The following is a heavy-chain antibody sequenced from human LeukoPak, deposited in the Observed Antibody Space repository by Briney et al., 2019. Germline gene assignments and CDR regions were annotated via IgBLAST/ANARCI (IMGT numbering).Heavy chain of an antibody. J-gene: IGHJ4*02. CDR1: GFTFSTYW. V-gene: IGHV3-74*01. Sequence: PGGSLRLSCAASGFTFSTYWMHWVRQAPGKGLVWVSRINNDGSTTSYADSVKGRFTISRDNAKNTLYLQMDSLRAEDTAVYYCARGDPTRYYFDYWGQGTLVTVSS. CDR2: INNDGSTT. CDR3: ARGDPTRYYFDY.